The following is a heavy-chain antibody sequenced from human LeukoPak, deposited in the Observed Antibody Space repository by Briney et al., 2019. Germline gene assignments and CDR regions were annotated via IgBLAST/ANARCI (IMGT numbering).Heavy chain of an antibody. D-gene: IGHD2-15*01. V-gene: IGHV4-38-2*02. J-gene: IGHJ5*02. Sequence: SETLCLTCTVSGYSISSGYYWGWIRQPPGKGLEWIGSIYHSGSTYYNPSLKSRVTISVDTSKNQFSLKLSSVTAADTAVYYCARGRRYCSGGSCHNWFDPWGQGTLVTVSS. CDR1: GYSISSGYY. CDR3: ARGRRYCSGGSCHNWFDP. CDR2: IYHSGST.